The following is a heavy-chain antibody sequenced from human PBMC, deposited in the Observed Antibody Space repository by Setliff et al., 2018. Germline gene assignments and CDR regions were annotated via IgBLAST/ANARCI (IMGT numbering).Heavy chain of an antibody. V-gene: IGHV4-59*01. CDR2: IYYSGST. Sequence: PSETLSLTCTVSGGSISSYYWSWIRQPPGKGLEWIGYIYYSGSTNYNPSLKSRVTISVDTSKNQFSPKLSSVTAADTAVYYCARGEGMYSFDYWGQGTLVTVSS. D-gene: IGHD3-16*01. J-gene: IGHJ4*02. CDR1: GGSISSYY. CDR3: ARGEGMYSFDY.